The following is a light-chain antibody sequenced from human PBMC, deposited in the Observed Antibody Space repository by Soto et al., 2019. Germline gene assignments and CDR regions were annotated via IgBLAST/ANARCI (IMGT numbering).Light chain of an antibody. CDR3: QQRRSWPIT. Sequence: EIVLTQSPATLSLSPGERATLSCRASQSLNIYLAWYQQKPGQAPRLLIYDASNRATGIPARFSGSGSETDFTLTIRGLEPEDFAVYYCQQRRSWPITFGQGTRLEIK. V-gene: IGKV3-11*01. CDR1: QSLNIY. J-gene: IGKJ5*01. CDR2: DAS.